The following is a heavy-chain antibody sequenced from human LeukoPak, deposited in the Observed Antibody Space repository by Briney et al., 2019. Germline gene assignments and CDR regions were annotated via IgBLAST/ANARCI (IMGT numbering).Heavy chain of an antibody. CDR2: ISSSSSYI. D-gene: IGHD3-10*01. CDR3: ANLLWFGIHNWFDP. J-gene: IGHJ5*02. Sequence: PGGSLRLSCSASGFTFSSYSMNWVRQAPGKGLEWVSSISSSSSYIYYADSLKGRFTISRDNAKNSLYLQMNSLRAEDTAVYYCANLLWFGIHNWFDPWGQGTLVTVSS. CDR1: GFTFSSYS. V-gene: IGHV3-21*04.